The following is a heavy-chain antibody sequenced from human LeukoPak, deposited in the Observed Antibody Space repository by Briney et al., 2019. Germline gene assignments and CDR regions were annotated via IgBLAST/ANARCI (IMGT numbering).Heavy chain of an antibody. Sequence: PSETLSLTCAVYGGSFSGYYWSWIRQPPGKGLEWFGEINHSGSTNDHPSLKSRLTISVDTSKNQFSLKLTSVTAADTAVYYCARVDGFGESPLDAFDVWGQGTMVTVSS. J-gene: IGHJ3*01. V-gene: IGHV4-34*01. D-gene: IGHD3-10*01. CDR3: ARVDGFGESPLDAFDV. CDR2: INHSGST. CDR1: GGSFSGYY.